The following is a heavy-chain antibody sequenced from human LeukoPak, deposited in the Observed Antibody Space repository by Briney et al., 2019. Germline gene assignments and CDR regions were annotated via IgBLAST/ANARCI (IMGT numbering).Heavy chain of an antibody. V-gene: IGHV3-23*01. CDR1: GFTFSSYA. J-gene: IGHJ5*02. D-gene: IGHD6-19*01. CDR3: AKEASGWPNNRFDP. CDR2: ISGSGGST. Sequence: GGPLRLSCAASGFTFSSYAMSWVRQAPGKGLEWVSAISGSGGSTYYADSVKGRFTISRDNSKNTLYLQTNTLRAEDTAVYYCAKEASGWPNNRFDPWGQGTQVTVSS.